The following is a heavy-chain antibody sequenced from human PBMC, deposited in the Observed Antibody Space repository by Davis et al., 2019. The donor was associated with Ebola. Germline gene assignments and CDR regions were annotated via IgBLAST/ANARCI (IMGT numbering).Heavy chain of an antibody. D-gene: IGHD3-9*01. CDR1: GFTFSSYG. CDR2: ISYDGSNK. J-gene: IGHJ4*02. CDR3: AKGPGYFDWYPDY. V-gene: IGHV3-30*18. Sequence: GGSLRLSCAASGFTFSSYGMHWVCQAPGKGLERVAVISYDGSNKYYADSVKGRFTISRDNSKNTLYLQMNSLRAEDTAVYYCAKGPGYFDWYPDYWGQGTLVTVSS.